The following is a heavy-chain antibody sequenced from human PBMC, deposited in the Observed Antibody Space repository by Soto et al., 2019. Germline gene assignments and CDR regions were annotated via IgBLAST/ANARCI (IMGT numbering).Heavy chain of an antibody. J-gene: IGHJ4*02. Sequence: SETLSLTCTVSGGSISSYYWSWIRQPPGKGLEWIGYIYYSGSTNYNPSLKSRVTISVDTSKNQFSLKLSSVTAADTAVYYCVRSNYFDDWGQGTLVTVSS. CDR3: VRSNYFDD. CDR2: IYYSGST. V-gene: IGHV4-59*01. CDR1: GGSISSYY.